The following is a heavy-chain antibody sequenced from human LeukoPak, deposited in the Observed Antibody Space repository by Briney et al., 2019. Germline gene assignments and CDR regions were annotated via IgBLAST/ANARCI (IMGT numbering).Heavy chain of an antibody. CDR1: GYTFTSYG. Sequence: ASVKVSCKASGYTFTSYGISWVRQAPGQGLEWMGWISAYNGNTNYAQKLQGRVTMTTDTSTSTIYMELSGLKFEDTAVYYCARDAGSSWHNWGQGTLVTVSS. D-gene: IGHD6-13*01. CDR2: ISAYNGNT. V-gene: IGHV1-18*01. CDR3: ARDAGSSWHN. J-gene: IGHJ4*02.